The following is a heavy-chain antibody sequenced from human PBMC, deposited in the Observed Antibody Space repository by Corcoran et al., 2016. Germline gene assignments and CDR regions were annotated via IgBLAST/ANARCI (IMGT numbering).Heavy chain of an antibody. CDR2: ISSSSRYI. CDR1: GFTFSSYS. J-gene: IGHJ4*02. V-gene: IGHV3-21*01. D-gene: IGHD4-17*01. Sequence: EVQLVESGGGLVKPGGSLRLSCAASGFTFSSYSMNWVRQAPGKGLEWVSSISSSSRYIYYADSVKGRFTISRDNAKNSLYLQMNSLRAEDTAVYYGARLGDYEDYYFDYWGQGTLVTVSS. CDR3: ARLGDYEDYYFDY.